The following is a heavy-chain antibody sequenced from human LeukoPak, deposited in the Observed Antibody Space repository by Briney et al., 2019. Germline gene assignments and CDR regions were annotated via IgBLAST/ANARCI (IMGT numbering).Heavy chain of an antibody. V-gene: IGHV4-39*07. D-gene: IGHD3-9*01. CDR1: GGSISSSSYY. Sequence: PSETLSLTCTVSGGSISSSSYYWGWIRQPPGKGLEWIGSIYYSGSTYYNPSLKSRVTISVDTSKNQFSLKLSSVTAADTAVYYCARGNLLRYFDWSMYFDYWGQGTLVTVSS. CDR2: IYYSGST. J-gene: IGHJ4*02. CDR3: ARGNLLRYFDWSMYFDY.